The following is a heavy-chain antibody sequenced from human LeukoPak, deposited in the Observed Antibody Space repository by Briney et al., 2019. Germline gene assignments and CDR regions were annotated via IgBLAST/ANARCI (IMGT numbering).Heavy chain of an antibody. Sequence: SETLSLTCTVSGGSISSYYWSWIRQPPGKGLEWIGYIYCSGSTNYNPSLKSRVTISVDTSKNQFSLKLSSVTAADTAVYYCARETGYYNRNNWFDPWGQGTLVTVSS. J-gene: IGHJ5*02. CDR1: GGSISSYY. CDR3: ARETGYYNRNNWFDP. CDR2: IYCSGST. D-gene: IGHD3-9*01. V-gene: IGHV4-59*01.